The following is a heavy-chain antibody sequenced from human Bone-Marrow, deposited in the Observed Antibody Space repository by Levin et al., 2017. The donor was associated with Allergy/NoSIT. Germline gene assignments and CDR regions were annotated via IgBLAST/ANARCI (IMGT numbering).Heavy chain of an antibody. CDR1: GFTFSSHW. Sequence: GGSLRLSCAASGFTFSSHWMHWVRQAPGKGLVWVSRINSDGSSTSYADSVKGRFTISRDNAKNTLYLQMNSLRAEDTAVYYCATRPPHGDYVLFDYWGQGILVTVSS. CDR2: INSDGSST. D-gene: IGHD4-17*01. V-gene: IGHV3-74*01. J-gene: IGHJ4*02. CDR3: ATRPPHGDYVLFDY.